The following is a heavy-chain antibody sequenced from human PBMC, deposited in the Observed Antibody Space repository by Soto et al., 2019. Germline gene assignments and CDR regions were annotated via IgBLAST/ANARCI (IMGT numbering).Heavy chain of an antibody. D-gene: IGHD3-22*01. CDR1: GGSISSYY. Sequence: PSETLSLTCTASGGSISSYYWSWIRQPPGKGLEWIGYIYYSGSTNYNPSLKSRVTISVDTSKNQFSLKLSSVTAADTAVYYCARGPYYDSSGFAFDIWGQGTMVTVSS. V-gene: IGHV4-59*01. CDR2: IYYSGST. CDR3: ARGPYYDSSGFAFDI. J-gene: IGHJ3*02.